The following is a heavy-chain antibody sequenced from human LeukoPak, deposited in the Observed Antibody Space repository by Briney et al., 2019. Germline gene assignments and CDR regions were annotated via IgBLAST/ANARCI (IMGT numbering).Heavy chain of an antibody. Sequence: GGSLRLSCAASGFTSSSYDMHWVRQATGKGLERVSGIGTAGDIYYPGSVKGRFTISRENAKNSLYLQVNSLRAGDTAVYYCARAGYSSTWYSRYFDLWGRGTLVTVSS. CDR2: IGTAGDI. J-gene: IGHJ2*01. D-gene: IGHD6-13*01. V-gene: IGHV3-13*01. CDR3: ARAGYSSTWYSRYFDL. CDR1: GFTSSSYD.